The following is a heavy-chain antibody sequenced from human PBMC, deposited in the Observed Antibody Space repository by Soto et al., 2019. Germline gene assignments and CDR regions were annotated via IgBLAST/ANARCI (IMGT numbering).Heavy chain of an antibody. Sequence: SETLSLTCVVSGDSIRSSNYYWGWLRQSPVKGLEWIGSIYYSGTAYYNPSLKSRVTISIDTSKNQFSLKLNSLTAADTAVYYCARISPYPGGSGHFDHWGQGNLVTVSS. CDR2: IYYSGTA. D-gene: IGHD5-12*01. J-gene: IGHJ4*02. V-gene: IGHV4-39*01. CDR1: GDSIRSSNYY. CDR3: ARISPYPGGSGHFDH.